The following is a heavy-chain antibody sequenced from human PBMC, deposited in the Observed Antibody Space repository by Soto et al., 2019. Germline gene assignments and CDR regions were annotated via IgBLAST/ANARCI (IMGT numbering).Heavy chain of an antibody. CDR2: INAGNGNT. J-gene: IGHJ4*02. CDR1: GYTFTSYA. Sequence: ASVKVSCKASGYTFTSYAMHWVRQAPGQRLEWMGWINAGNGNTKYSQKFQGRVTITRDTSASTAYMELSSLRSEDTAVYYCARVYYDILTGYYPFDYWGQGTLVTVSS. CDR3: ARVYYDILTGYYPFDY. D-gene: IGHD3-9*01. V-gene: IGHV1-3*01.